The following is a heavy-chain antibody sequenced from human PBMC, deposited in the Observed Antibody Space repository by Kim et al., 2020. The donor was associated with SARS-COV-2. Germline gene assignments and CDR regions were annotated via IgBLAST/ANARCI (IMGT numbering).Heavy chain of an antibody. CDR2: IHPFGSI. Sequence: SETLSLTCAVYGGSLKDFYLSWIRQSPVKGLEWIGEIHPFGSIHYNPSLQSRVAISMDTSKNQFYLTVTSLTAADTAFYFCARGQDTSKTGFWGQGTQVT. V-gene: IGHV4-34*01. D-gene: IGHD3-10*01. CDR1: GGSLKDFY. J-gene: IGHJ4*02. CDR3: ARGQDTSKTGF.